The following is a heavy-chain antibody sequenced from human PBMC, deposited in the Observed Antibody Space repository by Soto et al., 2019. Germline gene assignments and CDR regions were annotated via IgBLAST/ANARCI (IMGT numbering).Heavy chain of an antibody. D-gene: IGHD3-10*01. Sequence: PSETLRLSCTASGFTLQNYAMAWVRQAPGKGLEWVSTLIGGHYGTAYSYSVKGRFTVSRDNSKNCLYLQMNSLGVEDTAMYFCAKGKSTGDIDWFDPWGQGSLVTVSS. V-gene: IGHV3-23*01. CDR3: AKGKSTGDIDWFDP. CDR2: LIGGHYGT. J-gene: IGHJ5*02. CDR1: GFTLQNYA.